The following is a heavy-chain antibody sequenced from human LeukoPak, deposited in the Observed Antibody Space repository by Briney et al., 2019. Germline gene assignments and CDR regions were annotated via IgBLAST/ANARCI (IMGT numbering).Heavy chain of an antibody. D-gene: IGHD2-2*02. CDR2: IYYSGST. V-gene: IGHV4-30-4*08. CDR3: AREVGYCSSTSCYNFDY. Sequence: SETLSLTCTVSGGSISSGDYDWSWIRQPPGKGLEWIGYIYYSGSTYYNPSLKSRVTISVDTSKNQFSLKLSSVTAADTAVYYYAREVGYCSSTSCYNFDYWGQGTLVTVSS. J-gene: IGHJ4*02. CDR1: GGSISSGDYD.